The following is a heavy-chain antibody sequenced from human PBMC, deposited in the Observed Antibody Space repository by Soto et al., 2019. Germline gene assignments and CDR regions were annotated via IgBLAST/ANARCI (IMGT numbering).Heavy chain of an antibody. V-gene: IGHV3-21*01. CDR1: GFTFSSYS. J-gene: IGHJ5*02. CDR2: ISSSSSYI. Sequence: EVQLVESGGGLVKPGGSLRLSCAASGFTFSSYSMNWVRQAPGKGLEWVSSISSSSSYIYYADSVKGRFTISRDNAKNSVYLQMNSLRAEDTAVYYCARRTRGSGPNWFDPWGQGTLVTVSS. D-gene: IGHD3-10*01. CDR3: ARRTRGSGPNWFDP.